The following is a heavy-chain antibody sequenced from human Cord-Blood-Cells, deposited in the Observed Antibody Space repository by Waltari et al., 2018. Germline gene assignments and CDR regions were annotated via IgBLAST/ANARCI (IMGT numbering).Heavy chain of an antibody. Sequence: EVQLLESGGGLVQPGGSLRLSCAASGFTFSSYAMSWVRQAPGKGLEWVSAISGSGGSTYYADSVKGRFTNSRDNSKNTLYLQMNSLRAEDTAVYYCAKVGGVPAAILIHFDYWGQGTLVTVSS. D-gene: IGHD2-2*02. CDR3: AKVGGVPAAILIHFDY. J-gene: IGHJ4*02. CDR2: ISGSGGST. V-gene: IGHV3-23*01. CDR1: GFTFSSYA.